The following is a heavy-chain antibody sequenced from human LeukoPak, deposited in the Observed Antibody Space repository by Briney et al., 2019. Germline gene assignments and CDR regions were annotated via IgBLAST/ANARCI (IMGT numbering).Heavy chain of an antibody. Sequence: SETLSLTCTVSGGSITSYYWTYIRQPAGKGLEWIGRIHTSGSTNYNPSLKSRVTMSVDTSKNQFSLNLSSVTAADTAMYYCAREFSGTSIAARVFDSWGQGALVTVSS. J-gene: IGHJ4*02. CDR2: IHTSGST. V-gene: IGHV4-4*07. CDR1: GGSITSYY. CDR3: AREFSGTSIAARVFDS. D-gene: IGHD6-6*01.